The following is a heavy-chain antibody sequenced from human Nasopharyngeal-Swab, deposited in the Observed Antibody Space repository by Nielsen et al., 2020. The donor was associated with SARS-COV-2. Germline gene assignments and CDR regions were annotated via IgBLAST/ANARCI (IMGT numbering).Heavy chain of an antibody. CDR1: GFTFDDYA. CDR2: ISWNSGSI. V-gene: IGHV3-9*01. J-gene: IGHJ3*02. D-gene: IGHD3-10*01. Sequence: SLKISCAASGFTFDDYAMHWVRQAPGKGLEWVSGISWNSGSIGYADSVKGRFTISRDNAKNSLYLQVNSLRAEDTALYYCAKDTGHYYGSGLHDAFDIWGQGTMVTVSS. CDR3: AKDTGHYYGSGLHDAFDI.